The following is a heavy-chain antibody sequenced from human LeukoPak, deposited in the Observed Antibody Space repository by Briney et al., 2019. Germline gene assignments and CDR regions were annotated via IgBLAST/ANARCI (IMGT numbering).Heavy chain of an antibody. CDR2: ISNSGGST. CDR3: AKETSSSFDY. CDR1: GFTVSSNY. J-gene: IGHJ4*02. Sequence: PGGSLRLSCVASGFTVSSNYMNWVRQAPGKGLEWVSGISNSGGSTYYADSVKGRFTISRDNSKNTLYLQMNSLRAEDTAVYYCAKETSSSFDYWGQGTLVTVSS. V-gene: IGHV3-23*01. D-gene: IGHD6-6*01.